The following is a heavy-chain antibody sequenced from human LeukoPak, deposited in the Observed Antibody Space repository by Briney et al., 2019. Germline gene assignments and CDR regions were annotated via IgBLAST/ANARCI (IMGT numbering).Heavy chain of an antibody. Sequence: SETLSLTCTVSGGSISSSSYYWGWIRQPPGKGLEWIGSIYYSGSTYYNPSLKSRVTISVDTSKNQFSLKLSSVTAADTAVYYCARDGEAIGLDYWGQGTLVTVSS. CDR3: ARDGEAIGLDY. CDR2: IYYSGST. CDR1: GGSISSSSYY. V-gene: IGHV4-39*07. D-gene: IGHD3-10*01. J-gene: IGHJ4*02.